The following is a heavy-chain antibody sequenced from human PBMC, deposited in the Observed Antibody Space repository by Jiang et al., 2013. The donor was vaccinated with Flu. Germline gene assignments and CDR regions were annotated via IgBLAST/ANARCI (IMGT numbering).Heavy chain of an antibody. CDR3: ASGYSGYVDNLDY. CDR1: GGSISSSSYY. CDR2: IYYSGST. D-gene: IGHD5-12*01. Sequence: VLLKPSETLSLTCTVSGGSISSSSYYWGWIRQPPGKGLEWIGSIYYSGSTYYNPSLKSRVTISVDTSKNQFSLKLSSVTAADTAVYYCASGYSGYVDNLDYWGQGTLVTVSS. V-gene: IGHV4-39*01. J-gene: IGHJ4*02.